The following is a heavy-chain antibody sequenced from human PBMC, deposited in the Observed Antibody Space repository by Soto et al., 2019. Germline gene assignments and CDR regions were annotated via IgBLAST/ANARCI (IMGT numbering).Heavy chain of an antibody. V-gene: IGHV1-2*02. Sequence: QVQLVQSGAEVKKPGASVKVSCKASGNTFTGYYIHWVRQAPGQGLEWMGWINPNNDGTTYGEKFQSRVTMTRVTYTSTAYMELSRVRSDDTAVYYCARDLGGSRDSWGKGTLFTFSS. CDR1: GNTFTGYY. J-gene: IGHJ4*02. CDR3: ARDLGGSRDS. D-gene: IGHD1-26*01. CDR2: INPNNDGT.